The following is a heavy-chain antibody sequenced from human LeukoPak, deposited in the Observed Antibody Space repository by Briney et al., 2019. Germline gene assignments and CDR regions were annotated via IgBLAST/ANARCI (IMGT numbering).Heavy chain of an antibody. D-gene: IGHD3-16*02. Sequence: GGSLRLSCAASGFTVNSYAMSWVRQGPGKGQEWVSSISGSDDNTYYADSVRDRFTISRDSSKNTLYLQMDSLRAEDTAVYYCTRDHSEYIWGSYRRDDYWGQGTLVTVSS. CDR2: ISGSDDNT. V-gene: IGHV3-23*01. CDR3: TRDHSEYIWGSYRRDDY. J-gene: IGHJ4*02. CDR1: GFTVNSYA.